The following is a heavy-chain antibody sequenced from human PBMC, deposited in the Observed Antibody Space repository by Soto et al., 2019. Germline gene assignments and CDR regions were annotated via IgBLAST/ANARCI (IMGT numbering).Heavy chain of an antibody. D-gene: IGHD6-19*01. J-gene: IGHJ4*02. V-gene: IGHV3-7*05. Sequence: EVQLVESGGGLVQPGGSLRLSCATSGFTFSTFWMTWVRQTPGKGLEWVANIRQDGGEKYYVDSVRGRFTISRDNANNSLYLQMNSLRAEDTATYYCVRDGSGWYGYWGQGTLVTVSS. CDR2: IRQDGGEK. CDR1: GFTFSTFW. CDR3: VRDGSGWYGY.